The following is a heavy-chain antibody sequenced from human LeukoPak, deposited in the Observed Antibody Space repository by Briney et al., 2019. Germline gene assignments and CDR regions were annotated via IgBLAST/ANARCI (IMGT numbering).Heavy chain of an antibody. CDR2: ISGSGGST. Sequence: PGGSLRLSCAASGFTFSSNAMSWVRQAPGKGLEWVSAISGSGGSTYYADSVKGRFTISRDNSKNTLYLQMNSLRAEDTAVYYCAKSSTWIQLWSLYYFDYWGQGTLVTVSS. D-gene: IGHD5-18*01. CDR1: GFTFSSNA. J-gene: IGHJ4*02. CDR3: AKSSTWIQLWSLYYFDY. V-gene: IGHV3-23*01.